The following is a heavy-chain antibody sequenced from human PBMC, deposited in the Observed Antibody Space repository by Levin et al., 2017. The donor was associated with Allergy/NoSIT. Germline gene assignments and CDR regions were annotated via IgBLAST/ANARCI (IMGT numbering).Heavy chain of an antibody. J-gene: IGHJ5*02. V-gene: IGHV3-11*01. CDR1: GFTFSDYY. CDR2: ISSSVTTI. Sequence: PGESLKISCAASGFTFSDYYMSWIRQAPGKGLEWVSYISSSVTTIHYADSVKGRFTISRDNAKNSLYLQMNSLRAEDTAVYYCARTFYYGSGSYVVDPWGQGTLVIVSS. D-gene: IGHD3-10*01. CDR3: ARTFYYGSGSYVVDP.